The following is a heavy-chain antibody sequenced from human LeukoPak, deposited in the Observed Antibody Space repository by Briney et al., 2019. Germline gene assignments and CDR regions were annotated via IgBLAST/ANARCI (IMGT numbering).Heavy chain of an antibody. V-gene: IGHV3-30*02. J-gene: IGHJ4*02. CDR1: GFTFSSYG. CDR3: AKDEYSSSSH. D-gene: IGHD6-6*01. Sequence: PGGSLRPSCAASGFTFSSYGMHWVRQAPGKGLEWVAFIQYDGSNKYYADSVKGRFTISRDNSKNTLYLQMNSLRAEDTAVYYCAKDEYSSSSHWGQGTLVTVSS. CDR2: IQYDGSNK.